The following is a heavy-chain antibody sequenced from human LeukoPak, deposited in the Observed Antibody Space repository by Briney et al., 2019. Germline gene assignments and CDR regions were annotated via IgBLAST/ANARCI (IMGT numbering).Heavy chain of an antibody. V-gene: IGHV4-39*01. CDR2: IYYTGIT. D-gene: IGHD4-11*01. CDR1: GGSISSSNYY. J-gene: IGHJ4*02. CDR3: VRHLPYSNYCNY. Sequence: PSETLSLTCTVSGGSISSSNYYWGWIRQPPGKGLEWIGSIYYTGITYYNPSLESRVTVSVDTSKNHFSLKLTSVTAADTAVYYCVRHLPYSNYCNYWGQGSLVTVSS.